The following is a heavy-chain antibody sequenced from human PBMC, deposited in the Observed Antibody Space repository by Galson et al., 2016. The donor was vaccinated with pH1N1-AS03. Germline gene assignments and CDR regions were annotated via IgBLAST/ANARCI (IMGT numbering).Heavy chain of an antibody. D-gene: IGHD2-2*01. Sequence: SETLSLTCGASGYSISRGYCWGWIRQAPGKGLERIGSIYHTGTTYYNPSLKSRLTISMDTSKNQFSLNLSSVTAADTAVFYCVRSDRVITASNTRPEGGDYWGQGTLVTVSS. V-gene: IGHV4-38-2*01. J-gene: IGHJ4*02. CDR1: GYSISRGYC. CDR2: IYHTGTT. CDR3: VRSDRVITASNTRPEGGDY.